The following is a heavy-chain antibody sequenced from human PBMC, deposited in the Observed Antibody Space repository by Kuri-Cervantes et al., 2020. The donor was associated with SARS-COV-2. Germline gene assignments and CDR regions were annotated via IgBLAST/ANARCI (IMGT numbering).Heavy chain of an antibody. CDR2: IKQDGSEK. J-gene: IGHJ6*02. CDR1: GFTFSSYA. V-gene: IGHV3-7*03. Sequence: GESLKISCAASGFTFSSYAMSWVRQAPGKGLEWVANIKQDGSEKYYVDSVKGRFTISRDNAKNSLYLQMNSLRAEDTAVYYCARDQDQSMDVWGQGTTVTVSS. CDR3: ARDQDQSMDV.